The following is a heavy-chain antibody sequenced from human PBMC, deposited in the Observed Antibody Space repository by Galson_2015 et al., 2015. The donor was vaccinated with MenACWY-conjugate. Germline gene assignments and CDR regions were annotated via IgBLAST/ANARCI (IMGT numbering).Heavy chain of an antibody. J-gene: IGHJ6*02. D-gene: IGHD1-26*01. CDR3: TRHPPCGRGMDV. V-gene: IGHV5-51*01. CDR2: ISPIDSKT. CDR1: GSNFLAYW. Sequence: QSGAKVTKPGESLQISCKASGSNFLAYWIGWVRQVPGKGLEWMGLISPIDSKTRYSPAFEGRVTISADNSITTAYLQWNSLKASDAAMYCCTRHPPCGRGMDVWVQGTTVTVSS.